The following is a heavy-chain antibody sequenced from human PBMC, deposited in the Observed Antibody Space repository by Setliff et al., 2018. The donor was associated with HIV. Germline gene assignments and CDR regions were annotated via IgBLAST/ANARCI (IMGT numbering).Heavy chain of an antibody. CDR3: ARDRHCSGGSCTSYYGMDV. V-gene: IGHV4-34*01. J-gene: IGHJ6*02. CDR1: GGSFSDYY. CDR2: INHSGST. Sequence: PSETLSLTCAVYGGSFSDYYWSWIRQPPGKGLEWIGEINHSGSTEYNSSLKSRVTISVDTSKKQFSLNSLWAEDTAVYYCARDRHCSGGSCTSYYGMDVWGQGTTVTVS. D-gene: IGHD2-15*01.